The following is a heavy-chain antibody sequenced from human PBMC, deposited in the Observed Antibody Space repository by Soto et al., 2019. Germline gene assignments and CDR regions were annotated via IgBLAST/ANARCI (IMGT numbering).Heavy chain of an antibody. CDR3: ARGVRATMIVVVMFAFDI. D-gene: IGHD3-22*01. CDR1: GGTFSSYA. CDR2: IIPIFGTA. V-gene: IGHV1-69*13. J-gene: IGHJ3*02. Sequence: SVKVSCKASGGTFSSYAISWVRQAPGQGLEWMGGIIPIFGTANYAQKFQGRVTITADESTSTAYMELSSLRSEDTAVYYCARGVRATMIVVVMFAFDIWGQGAXVTVSS.